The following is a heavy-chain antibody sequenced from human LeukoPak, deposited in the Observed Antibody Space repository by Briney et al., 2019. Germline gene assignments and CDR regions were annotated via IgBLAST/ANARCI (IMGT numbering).Heavy chain of an antibody. D-gene: IGHD6-19*01. V-gene: IGHV3-64D*06. Sequence: PGGSLRLSCAASGFTVSSNYMTWVRQAPGKGLECVSAISSDGSSTYYVDSVKGRFTISRDNSKNTLYLQMSSLRPEDTAVYYCVKGGYSSGWYGDYWGQGTLVTVSS. J-gene: IGHJ4*02. CDR3: VKGGYSSGWYGDY. CDR2: ISSDGSST. CDR1: GFTVSSNY.